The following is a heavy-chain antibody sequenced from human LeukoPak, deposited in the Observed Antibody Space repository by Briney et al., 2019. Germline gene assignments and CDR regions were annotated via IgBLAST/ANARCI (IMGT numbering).Heavy chain of an antibody. V-gene: IGHV4-59*01. J-gene: IGHJ4*02. Sequence: ETLSLTCTVSGGSISSYYWSWIRQPPGKGLEWIGYIYYSGSTNYNPSLKSRVTISVDTSKNQFSLKLSSVTAADTAVYYCARDRAGGSYDYWGQGTLVTVSS. CDR2: IYYSGST. CDR1: GGSISSYY. CDR3: ARDRAGGSYDY. D-gene: IGHD1-26*01.